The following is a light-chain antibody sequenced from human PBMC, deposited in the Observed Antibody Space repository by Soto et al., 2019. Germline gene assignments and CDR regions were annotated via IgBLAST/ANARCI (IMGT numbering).Light chain of an antibody. V-gene: IGKV3-20*01. CDR2: GAS. Sequence: EIVLTQSPGTLSLSPGERAALSCRASQSLRSSYLAWYQQKLGQAPRLLIYGASSRAAGVPDRFSGSGSGTDFTHTISRLEPEDFAVYYCQQYGSSVITFGQGTRLEI. J-gene: IGKJ5*01. CDR1: QSLRSSY. CDR3: QQYGSSVIT.